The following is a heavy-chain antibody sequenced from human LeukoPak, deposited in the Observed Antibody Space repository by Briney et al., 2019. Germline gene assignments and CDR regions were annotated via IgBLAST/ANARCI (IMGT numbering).Heavy chain of an antibody. D-gene: IGHD3-10*01. CDR1: GYTFTGYY. CDR3: ARVPFGSGSSPALNWFDP. Sequence: GASVKVSCKASGYTFTGYYMHWVRQAPGQGLEWMGWISAYNANTKYAQKFQGRVTMTTDTSTSTAYMALRSLRSDDTAVYYCARVPFGSGSSPALNWFDPWGQGTLVTVSS. CDR2: ISAYNANT. V-gene: IGHV1-18*04. J-gene: IGHJ5*02.